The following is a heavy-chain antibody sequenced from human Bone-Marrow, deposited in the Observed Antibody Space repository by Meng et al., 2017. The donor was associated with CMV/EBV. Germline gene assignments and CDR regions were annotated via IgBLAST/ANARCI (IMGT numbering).Heavy chain of an antibody. V-gene: IGHV3-30*02. CDR1: GFTFSNYG. J-gene: IGHJ4*02. CDR2: IRYDGSNK. D-gene: IGHD6-19*01. Sequence: GESLKISCAASGFTFSNYGMHWVRQAPGKGLEWVAFIRYDGSNKYYADSVKGRFTISRDNSKNTLYLQMNSLRAEDTAVYYCAKDRGAIAVAGTGFDYWGQGTLVTVSS. CDR3: AKDRGAIAVAGTGFDY.